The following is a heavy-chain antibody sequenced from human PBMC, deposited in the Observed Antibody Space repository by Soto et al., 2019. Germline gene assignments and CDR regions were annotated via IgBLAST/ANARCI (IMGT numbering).Heavy chain of an antibody. Sequence: QVQLVQSGAEVKKPGASVKVSCKASGYTFTSYGISWVRQAPGQGLEWMGWISAYNGNTNYAQKLQGRVTMTTDTATSKADMELRSLSTEGTDVYYCARLGGEGDCSGGSCYSMILAEGDYYCYYDMDFWGKGTTVTVSS. V-gene: IGHV1-18*01. J-gene: IGHJ6*03. CDR1: GYTFTSYG. CDR2: ISAYNGNT. D-gene: IGHD2-15*01. CDR3: ARLGGEGDCSGGSCYSMILAEGDYYCYYDMDF.